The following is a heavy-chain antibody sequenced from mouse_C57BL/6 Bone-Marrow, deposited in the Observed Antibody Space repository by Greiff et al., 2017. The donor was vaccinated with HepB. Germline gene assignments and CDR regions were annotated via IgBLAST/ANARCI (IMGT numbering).Heavy chain of an antibody. D-gene: IGHD1-1*01. CDR1: GFSLSTSGMG. J-gene: IGHJ1*03. CDR3: ARPVVAHWYFDV. CDR2: IYWDDDK. Sequence: QVQLKESGPGILQSSQTLSLTCSFSGFSLSTSGMGVSWIRQPSGKGLEWLAHIYWDDDKRYNPSLKSRLTISKDTSRNQVFLKITSVDTADTATYYCARPVVAHWYFDVWGTGTTVTVSS. V-gene: IGHV8-12*01.